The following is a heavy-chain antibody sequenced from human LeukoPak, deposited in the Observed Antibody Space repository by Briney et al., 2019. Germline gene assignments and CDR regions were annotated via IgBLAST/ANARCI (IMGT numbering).Heavy chain of an antibody. CDR3: ARENTPYYDFWSAGYYYYYYYGMDV. CDR1: GYTFTSYA. Sequence: GASVKVSCKASGYTFTSYAMNWVRQAPGQGLEWMGWINTNTGNPTYAQGFTGRFVFSLDTSVSTAYLQISSLKAEDTAVYYCARENTPYYDFWSAGYYYYYYYGMDVWGQGTTVTVSS. V-gene: IGHV7-4-1*02. CDR2: INTNTGNP. J-gene: IGHJ6*02. D-gene: IGHD3-3*01.